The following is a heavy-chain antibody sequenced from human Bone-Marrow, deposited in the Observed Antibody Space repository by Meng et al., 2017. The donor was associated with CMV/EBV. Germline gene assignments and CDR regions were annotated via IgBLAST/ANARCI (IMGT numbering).Heavy chain of an antibody. CDR1: GGSFSGYY. CDR3: ARDVTPDF. J-gene: IGHJ4*02. V-gene: IGHV4-34*01. CDR2: INHSGST. Sequence: GALRLSCAVYGGSFSGYYWSWIRQPPGKGLEWIGEINHSGSTNYNPSLKSRVTISVDTSKNQFSLSLTSLTAADTAVYYCARDVTPDFWGQGTLVTVSS. D-gene: IGHD3-10*02.